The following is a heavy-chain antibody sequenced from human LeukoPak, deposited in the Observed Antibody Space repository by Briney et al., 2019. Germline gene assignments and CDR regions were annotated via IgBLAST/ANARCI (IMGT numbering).Heavy chain of an antibody. CDR1: GGSFSGYY. Sequence: SETLSFTCAVYGGSFSGYYWSWIRQPPGKGLEWIGEINHSGSTNYNPSLKSRVTISVDTSKNQFSLKLSSVTAADTAVYYCARGDFSDFWSGYYTRTFDYWGQGTLVTVSS. J-gene: IGHJ4*02. D-gene: IGHD3-3*01. CDR3: ARGDFSDFWSGYYTRTFDY. CDR2: INHSGST. V-gene: IGHV4-34*01.